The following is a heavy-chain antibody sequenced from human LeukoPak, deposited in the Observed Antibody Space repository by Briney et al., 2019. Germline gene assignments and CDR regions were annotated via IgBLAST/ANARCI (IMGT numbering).Heavy chain of an antibody. Sequence: SVKVSCKPSGDTFSSYAISWVRQTPGQGLEWMGGIIPIFGAANYAQKFQGRVTITADESTSTAYMELSSLRSEDTAVYYCARDPRVAAPGYGMDVWGQGTTVTVSS. CDR2: IIPIFGAA. D-gene: IGHD2-15*01. J-gene: IGHJ6*02. V-gene: IGHV1-69*13. CDR1: GDTFSSYA. CDR3: ARDPRVAAPGYGMDV.